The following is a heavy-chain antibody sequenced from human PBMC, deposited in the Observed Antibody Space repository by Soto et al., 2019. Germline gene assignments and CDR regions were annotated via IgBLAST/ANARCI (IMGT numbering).Heavy chain of an antibody. D-gene: IGHD3-22*01. J-gene: IGHJ4*02. V-gene: IGHV1-46*01. Sequence: GASVKVSCKASGYTFTSYYMHWLRQAPGQGLEWMGIINPSGGSTSYAQKFQGRVTMTRDTSTSTVYMELSSLRSEDTAVYYCARVGSSGNFDYWGQGTLVTVSS. CDR3: ARVGSSGNFDY. CDR1: GYTFTSYY. CDR2: INPSGGST.